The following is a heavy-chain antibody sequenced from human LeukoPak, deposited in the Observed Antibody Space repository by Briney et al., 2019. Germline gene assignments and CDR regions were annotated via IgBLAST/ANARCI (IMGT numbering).Heavy chain of an antibody. CDR1: GGSISSGSYY. CDR3: ARHYYSSGSFDY. J-gene: IGHJ4*02. D-gene: IGHD3-10*01. V-gene: IGHV4-61*02. CDR2: IYTSGGT. Sequence: PSQTLSLTCTVSGGSISSGSYYWSWIRQPAGKGLEWIGRIYTSGGTNYNPSLKSRVTISVDTSKNQFSLKLSSVTAADTAVYYCARHYYSSGSFDYWGQGTPVTVSS.